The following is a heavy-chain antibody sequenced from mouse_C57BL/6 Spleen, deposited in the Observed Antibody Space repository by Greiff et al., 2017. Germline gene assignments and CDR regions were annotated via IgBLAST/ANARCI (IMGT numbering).Heavy chain of an antibody. CDR1: GFTFSDYY. J-gene: IGHJ1*03. CDR3: ARDPPYGSSHLYFEV. CDR2: INYDGSST. Sequence: EVQLVESEGGLVQPGSSMKLSCTASGFTFSDYYMAWVRQVPEKGLEWVANINYDGSSTYYLDSLKSRFIISRDNAKNILYLQLSSLKSEDTAMYYCARDPPYGSSHLYFEVWGTGTTVTVSS. D-gene: IGHD1-1*01. V-gene: IGHV5-16*01.